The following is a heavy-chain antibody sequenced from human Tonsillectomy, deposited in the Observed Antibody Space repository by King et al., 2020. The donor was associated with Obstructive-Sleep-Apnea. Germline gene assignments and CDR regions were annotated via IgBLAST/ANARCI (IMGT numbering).Heavy chain of an antibody. CDR1: GFTFSSYS. D-gene: IGHD5-12*01. J-gene: IGHJ4*02. CDR2: ITSSSNTI. Sequence: VQLVESGGGLVQPGGSLRLSCAASGFTFSSYSMNWVRQAPGKGLEWVSYITSSSNTIYYADSVRGRFTISRDNAKNSLYLQMNSLRAEDTAVYYCARDSGDSGYISRPIWGQGILVTVSS. CDR3: ARDSGDSGYISRPI. V-gene: IGHV3-48*04.